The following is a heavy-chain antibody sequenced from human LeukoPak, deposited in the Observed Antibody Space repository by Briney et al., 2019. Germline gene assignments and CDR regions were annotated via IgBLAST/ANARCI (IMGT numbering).Heavy chain of an antibody. Sequence: PGGSLRLSCAASGFTFSSYWMSWVRQAPGKGLEWVANIKQDGSEKYYVDSVKGRFTISRDNAKNSLYLQMNSLRAEDTAVYYCARGQWLVKGWFDPWSQGTLVTVSS. J-gene: IGHJ5*02. CDR1: GFTFSSYW. CDR3: ARGQWLVKGWFDP. D-gene: IGHD6-19*01. CDR2: IKQDGSEK. V-gene: IGHV3-7*01.